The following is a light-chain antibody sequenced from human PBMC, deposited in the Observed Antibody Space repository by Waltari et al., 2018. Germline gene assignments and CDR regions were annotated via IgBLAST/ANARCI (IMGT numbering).Light chain of an antibody. V-gene: IGKV1-12*01. Sequence: DIQMTQAPSSVSASVGDRVTITCRALHDIISFLAWYQQRPGKAPKLLIHSASTLQPGVPSRFSGSGSGTDFTLTITSLQPDDFATYYCQQAKSFPVTFGGGTTVEIK. J-gene: IGKJ4*01. CDR2: SAS. CDR1: HDIISF. CDR3: QQAKSFPVT.